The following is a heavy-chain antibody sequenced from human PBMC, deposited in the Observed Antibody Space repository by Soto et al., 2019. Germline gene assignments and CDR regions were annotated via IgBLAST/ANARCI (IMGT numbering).Heavy chain of an antibody. Sequence: PSETLSLTCTVSGGSISSYYCSWIRQPPGKGLEWIGYIYYSGSTNYNPSLKSRVTISVDTSKNQFSLKLSSVTAADTAVYYCARMDRAYFDYWGQGTLVTVSS. J-gene: IGHJ4*02. CDR3: ARMDRAYFDY. D-gene: IGHD3-10*01. CDR1: GGSISSYY. V-gene: IGHV4-59*01. CDR2: IYYSGST.